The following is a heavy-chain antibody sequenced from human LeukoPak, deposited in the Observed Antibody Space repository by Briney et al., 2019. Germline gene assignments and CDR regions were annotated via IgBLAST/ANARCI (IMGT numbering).Heavy chain of an antibody. CDR2: ITGDGGTT. V-gene: IGHV3-23*01. Sequence: GGSLRLSCAASGFTFSNYGMYWVRQAPGKGLECVSAITGDGGTTYYADSVKGRFPISRDNSKNTLYLQMNCLRAEDMAVYYRADGSSGPTTYFDYWGQGTLVTVSS. J-gene: IGHJ4*02. D-gene: IGHD3-10*01. CDR1: GFTFSNYG. CDR3: ADGSSGPTTYFDY.